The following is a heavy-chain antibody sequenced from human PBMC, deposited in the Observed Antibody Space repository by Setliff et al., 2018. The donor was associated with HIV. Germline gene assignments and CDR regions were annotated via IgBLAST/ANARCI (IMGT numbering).Heavy chain of an antibody. D-gene: IGHD3-22*01. CDR2: IYHSGST. J-gene: IGHJ4*02. CDR1: GYFNSSGYY. V-gene: IGHV4-38-2*01. Sequence: SETLSLTCGVSGYFNSSGYYWAWIRQSPGKGLEWIGTIYHSGSTYYNPSLKSRVTISVDTSKNQFSLNLSSVTAADTAVYYCARSAYDSSGLPYWGQGTLVTVSS. CDR3: ARSAYDSSGLPY.